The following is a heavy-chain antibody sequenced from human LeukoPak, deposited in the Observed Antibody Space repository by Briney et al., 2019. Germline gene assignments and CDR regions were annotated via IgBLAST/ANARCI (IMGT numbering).Heavy chain of an antibody. CDR3: ARAGFYGDYTDY. Sequence: GGSLRLSCAASGFSFSTYSMNWVRQAPGKGLEWVSSISGSSTYIYYGDSVKGRFTISRDNAKNSLYLQMNSLRAEDTAVYYCARAGFYGDYTDYWGQGTLVTVSS. V-gene: IGHV3-21*01. D-gene: IGHD4-17*01. CDR2: ISGSSTYI. CDR1: GFSFSTYS. J-gene: IGHJ4*02.